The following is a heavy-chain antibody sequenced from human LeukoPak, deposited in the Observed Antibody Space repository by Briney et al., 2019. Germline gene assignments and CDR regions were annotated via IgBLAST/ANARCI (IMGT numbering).Heavy chain of an antibody. V-gene: IGHV1-69*13. D-gene: IGHD3-9*01. CDR3: ARGGPPHPDILTGYYSDDY. J-gene: IGHJ4*02. Sequence: ASVKVSCKASGGTFSSYAISWVRQAPGQGLEWMGGIIPIFGTANYAQKFQGRVTITADESTSTAYMELSSLRSEDTAVYYCARGGPPHPDILTGYYSDDYWGQGTLVTVSS. CDR1: GGTFSSYA. CDR2: IIPIFGTA.